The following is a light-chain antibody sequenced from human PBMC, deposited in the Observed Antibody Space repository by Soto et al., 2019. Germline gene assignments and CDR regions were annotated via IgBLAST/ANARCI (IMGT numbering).Light chain of an antibody. V-gene: IGKV1-16*02. CDR2: DAS. Sequence: DIPMTQSPSSLSASVGDRVTITCRASHGISNYLAWFQQKPGEAPKSLIYDASSLQSGVPSKFSGSGFGTDFTLTISSLQPEDFATYYCQQYSTYPFTFGPGTKVDI. CDR3: QQYSTYPFT. CDR1: HGISNY. J-gene: IGKJ3*01.